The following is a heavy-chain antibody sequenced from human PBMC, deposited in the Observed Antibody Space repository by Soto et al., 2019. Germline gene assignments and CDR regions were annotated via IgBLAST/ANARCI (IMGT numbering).Heavy chain of an antibody. D-gene: IGHD2-2*01. CDR2: IPYDGSNK. CDR3: ARTEIYCSSTSCQFDY. J-gene: IGHJ4*02. Sequence: PGGSLRLSCAAAGFTFSSYGMHWVRQAPGKGLEWVAVIPYDGSNKYYADSVKGRFTISRDNSKNTLYLQMNSLRAEDTAVYYCARTEIYCSSTSCQFDYWGQGTLVTVSS. V-gene: IGHV3-30*03. CDR1: GFTFSSYG.